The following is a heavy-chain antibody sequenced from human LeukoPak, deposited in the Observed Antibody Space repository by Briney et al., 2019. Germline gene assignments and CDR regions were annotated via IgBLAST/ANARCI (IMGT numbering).Heavy chain of an antibody. V-gene: IGHV3-53*05. J-gene: IGHJ6*02. CDR1: GFTVSSNY. CDR2: IYSGGST. CDR3: ARDVTIVPGGNYYYYYGMDV. D-gene: IGHD3-16*01. Sequence: GGSLRLSCAASGFTVSSNYMSWVRQAPGKGLEWVSVIYSGGSTYYADSVKGRFTISRDNSKNTLYLQMNSLRAEDTAVYYCARDVTIVPGGNYYYYYGMDVWGQGTTVTVSS.